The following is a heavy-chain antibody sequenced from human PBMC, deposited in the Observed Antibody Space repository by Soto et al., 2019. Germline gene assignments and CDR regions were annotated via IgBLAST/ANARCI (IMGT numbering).Heavy chain of an antibody. CDR3: ARDMIGDAKAFDF. D-gene: IGHD3-22*01. J-gene: IGHJ3*01. CDR1: GFTFNTYA. V-gene: IGHV1-3*01. CDR2: INAGNVNT. Sequence: QVQLVQSGAEVKKPGASVKLSCKASGFTFNTYALHWVRQAPGQRREWMGWINAGNVNTKYSQIFQGRVTITSDTSTSTVYLEVSSLRSEDSALYYCARDMIGDAKAFDFWGQGTPVTVSS.